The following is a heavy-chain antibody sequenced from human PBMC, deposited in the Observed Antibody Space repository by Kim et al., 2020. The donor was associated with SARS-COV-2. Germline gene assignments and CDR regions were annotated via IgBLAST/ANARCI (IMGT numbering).Heavy chain of an antibody. J-gene: IGHJ5*02. CDR3: ARDVPHYYQGSGSYSSP. CDR2: ISDSGTRT. Sequence: GGSLRLSCSASGFTFSRFALSWVRQAPGKGLEWVSGISDSGTRTFYVDSVRGRFTISRDNSRDTLYLQMNALRTEDTALYFCARDVPHYYQGSGSYSSPWGQGTLVTVSS. CDR1: GFTFSRFA. V-gene: IGHV3-23*01. D-gene: IGHD3-10*01.